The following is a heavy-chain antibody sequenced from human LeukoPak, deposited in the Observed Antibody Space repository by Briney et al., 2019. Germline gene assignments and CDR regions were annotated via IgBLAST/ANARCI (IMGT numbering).Heavy chain of an antibody. J-gene: IGHJ4*02. CDR2: ISAYNGNT. Sequence: ASVKVSCKASGYTFTSYGISWVRQAPGQGLEWMGWISAYNGNTNYAQKPQGRVTMTTDTSTSTAYMELRSLRSDDTAVYYCAKTYYYDSSGYSPFDYWGQGTLVTVSS. D-gene: IGHD3-22*01. CDR1: GYTFTSYG. V-gene: IGHV1-18*01. CDR3: AKTYYYDSSGYSPFDY.